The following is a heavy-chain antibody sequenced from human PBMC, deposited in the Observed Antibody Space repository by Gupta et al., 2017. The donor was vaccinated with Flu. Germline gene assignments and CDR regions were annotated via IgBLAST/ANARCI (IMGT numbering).Heavy chain of an antibody. D-gene: IGHD3-9*01. CDR1: Y. V-gene: IGHV4-30-4*08. Sequence: YWAWVRQAPGKGLEWIGYVYNSGGKYLNPSLRSRLKISVDTSKNQFSLDLTSVTAADTAVYYCARGARGRVEGFDSWYYYMDVWGQGTTVTVSS. J-gene: IGHJ6*03. CDR3: ARGARGRVEGFDSWYYYMDV. CDR2: VYNSGGK.